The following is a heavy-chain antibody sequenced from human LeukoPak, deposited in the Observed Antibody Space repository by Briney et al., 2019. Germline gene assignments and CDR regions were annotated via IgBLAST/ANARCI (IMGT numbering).Heavy chain of an antibody. D-gene: IGHD4-17*01. J-gene: IGHJ3*02. CDR1: GDSFSSHY. CDR2: ISNIGRT. Sequence: SETLSLTCAVSGDSFSSHYWTWIRQSPGTGLEWIGYISNIGRTNYNPSLKSRVTISIDTSKNQFSLKLRSVTAADTAVYYCARDLVTVTKGFDIWGQGTMVSVSS. CDR3: ARDLVTVTKGFDI. V-gene: IGHV4-59*11.